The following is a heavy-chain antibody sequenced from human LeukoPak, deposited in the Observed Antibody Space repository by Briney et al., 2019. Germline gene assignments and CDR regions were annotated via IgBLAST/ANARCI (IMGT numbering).Heavy chain of an antibody. D-gene: IGHD1-26*01. CDR2: ISSSSSYI. CDR1: GFTFSSYS. J-gene: IGHJ4*02. CDR3: AKGPTIPPHYSTTRNYFETKAHFDY. V-gene: IGHV3-21*04. Sequence: GGSLRLSCAASGFTFSSYSMNWVRQAPGKGLEWVSSISSSSSYIYYADSVKGRFTISRDNSKNSLYLQMNSLRPEDTASYYCAKGPTIPPHYSTTRNYFETKAHFDYWGQGTLVTVSS.